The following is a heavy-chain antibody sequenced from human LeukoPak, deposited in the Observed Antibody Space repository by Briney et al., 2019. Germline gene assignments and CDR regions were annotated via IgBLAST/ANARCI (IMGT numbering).Heavy chain of an antibody. D-gene: IGHD3-22*01. CDR2: IYYSGST. Sequence: SETLSLTCTVSGGSISSGGYYWSWIRQHPGKGLEWIGYIYYSGSTYYNPSLKSRVTISVDTSKNQFSLKLSSVTAADTAVYYCARGGYYYDSSGYGLIFDYWGQGTLVTVSS. CDR3: ARGGYYYDSSGYGLIFDY. J-gene: IGHJ4*02. V-gene: IGHV4-31*03. CDR1: GGSISSGGYY.